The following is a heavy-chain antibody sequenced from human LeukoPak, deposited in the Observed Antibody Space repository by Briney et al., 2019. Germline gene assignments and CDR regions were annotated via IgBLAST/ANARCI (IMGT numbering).Heavy chain of an antibody. D-gene: IGHD1-26*01. Sequence: SETLSLTCTVSGGSINSYHWSWIRQPPGKGLEWIGYIYYSWSTNYNPSLKSRLTISVDTSKNQFFLKLSSVTAADTAVYYCAGHIYRIWDRAFDIWGQGTMVTVSS. CDR2: IYYSWST. J-gene: IGHJ3*02. V-gene: IGHV4-59*08. CDR1: GGSINSYH. CDR3: AGHIYRIWDRAFDI.